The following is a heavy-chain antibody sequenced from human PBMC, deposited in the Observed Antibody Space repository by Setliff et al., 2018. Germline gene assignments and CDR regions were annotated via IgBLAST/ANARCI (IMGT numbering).Heavy chain of an antibody. Sequence: TSETLSLTCTVSGGSIINSYYWSWIRQPAGKGLEWIGNIFQSGITFYNPSLKSRVTISLDPSQNQFSLKLRSVTAADTAVYFCARVGGLLVATMPFDYWGPGTLVTVSS. CDR2: IFQSGIT. J-gene: IGHJ4*02. CDR1: GGSIINSYY. D-gene: IGHD5-12*01. CDR3: ARVGGLLVATMPFDY. V-gene: IGHV4-38-2*02.